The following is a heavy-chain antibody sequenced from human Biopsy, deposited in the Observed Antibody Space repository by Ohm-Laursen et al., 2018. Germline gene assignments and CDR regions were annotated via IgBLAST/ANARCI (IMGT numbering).Heavy chain of an antibody. CDR2: IYITGET. J-gene: IGHJ5*02. CDR1: GGYISHYY. D-gene: IGHD3-10*01. CDR3: ARAPPLIRGVVESWFDP. Sequence: SDTLSLTCTVSGGYISHYYWTWIRQPAGQGLVWIGRIYITGETDYNPSLKSRVTMSVDSSKNQFSLKLKSVTAADTAIYYCARAPPLIRGVVESWFDPWGQGILVTVSS. V-gene: IGHV4-4*07.